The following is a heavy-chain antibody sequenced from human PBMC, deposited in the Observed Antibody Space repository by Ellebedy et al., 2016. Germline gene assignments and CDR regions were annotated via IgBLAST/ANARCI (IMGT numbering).Heavy chain of an antibody. J-gene: IGHJ3*02. CDR3: ARSGWELPKGSAFDI. V-gene: IGHV3-30*03. Sequence: GGSLRLSXAASGFTFSSYGMHWVRQAPGKGLEWVAVISYDGSNKYYADSVKGRFTISRDNSKNTLYLQMNSLRAEDTAVYYCARSGWELPKGSAFDIWGQGTMVTVSS. CDR1: GFTFSSYG. D-gene: IGHD1-26*01. CDR2: ISYDGSNK.